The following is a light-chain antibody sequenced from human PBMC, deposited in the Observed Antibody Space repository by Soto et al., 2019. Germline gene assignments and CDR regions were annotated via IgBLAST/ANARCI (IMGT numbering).Light chain of an antibody. V-gene: IGKV1-5*03. Sequence: DIQMTHSPPTLSASVGDRVTITCLASQSISSWLAWYQQKPGKAPKLLIYKASSLESGVPPRFSGSGSETDFTLTISSLRSEDSAVYHCQQYNNWPITFGQGTRLEIK. CDR3: QQYNNWPIT. J-gene: IGKJ5*01. CDR2: KAS. CDR1: QSISSW.